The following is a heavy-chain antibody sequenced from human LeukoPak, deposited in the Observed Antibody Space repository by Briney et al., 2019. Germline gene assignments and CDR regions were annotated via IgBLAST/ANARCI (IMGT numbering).Heavy chain of an antibody. CDR2: ISAYNGNT. J-gene: IGHJ4*02. Sequence: ASVKVSCKASGYTFTSYGISCVRQAPGQGLEWMGWISAYNGNTNYAQKLQGRVTMTTDKSTSTAYMGLRSLRSDDTAVYYCARGGVVMSYFDYWGQGTLVTVSS. D-gene: IGHD3-22*01. CDR3: ARGGVVMSYFDY. V-gene: IGHV1-18*01. CDR1: GYTFTSYG.